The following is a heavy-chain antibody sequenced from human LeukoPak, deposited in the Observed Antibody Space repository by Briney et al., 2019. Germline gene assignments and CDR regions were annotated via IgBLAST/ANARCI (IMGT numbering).Heavy chain of an antibody. CDR2: IRYDGSNK. CDR3: ARAANWNDGGFDY. V-gene: IGHV3-30*02. CDR1: GFTFSSYG. Sequence: PGGSLRLSCAASGFTFSSYGMHWVRQAPGKGLEWVAFIRYDGSNKYYADSVKGRFTISRDNSKNTLYLQMNSLRAEDTAVYYCARAANWNDGGFDYWGQGTLVTVSS. J-gene: IGHJ4*02. D-gene: IGHD1-1*01.